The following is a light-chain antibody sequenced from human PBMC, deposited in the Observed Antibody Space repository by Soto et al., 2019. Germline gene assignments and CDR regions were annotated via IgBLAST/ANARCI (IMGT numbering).Light chain of an antibody. J-gene: IGLJ1*01. CDR1: SSEVGGYNY. Sequence: HPDSVSWSPGPWNIISGPGNSSEVGGYNYVSWYQQHQGKAPKLMIYDVSNRPSGVSNRFSGSKSGNTASLTISGLQAEDEADYYCSSYTSSSTQVFGTGTKVTVL. CDR3: SSYTSSSTQV. V-gene: IGLV2-14*01. CDR2: DVS.